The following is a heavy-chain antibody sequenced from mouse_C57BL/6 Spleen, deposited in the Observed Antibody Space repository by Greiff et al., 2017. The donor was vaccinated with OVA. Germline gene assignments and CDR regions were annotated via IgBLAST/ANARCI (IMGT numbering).Heavy chain of an antibody. D-gene: IGHD1-1*01. CDR1: GYTFTSYW. CDR2: IYPSDSET. V-gene: IGHV1-61*01. Sequence: QVQLQQPGAELVRPGSSVKLSCKASGYTFTSYWMDWVKQRPGQGLEWIGNIYPSDSETHYNQKFKDKATLTIDKSSSTAYMQLSSLTSEDSAVYYCARAIYYCGSSYGYWGKGTTLTVSS. J-gene: IGHJ2*01. CDR3: ARAIYYCGSSYGY.